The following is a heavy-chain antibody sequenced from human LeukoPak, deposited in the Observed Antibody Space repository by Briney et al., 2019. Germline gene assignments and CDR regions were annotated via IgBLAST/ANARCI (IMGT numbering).Heavy chain of an antibody. CDR3: GRALMFYCGSGTYFWFDP. V-gene: IGHV3-9*01. Sequence: GGSLRLSCAASGFTLDDYALHWVRHAPGKGVEWVSGISWNSGSIGYADSLKGRFTISRDTAKNSLSLQMSSVRAEDTAVYYCGRALMFYCGSGTYFWFDPWGQGTLVTVSS. J-gene: IGHJ5*02. CDR1: GFTLDDYA. D-gene: IGHD3-10*01. CDR2: ISWNSGSI.